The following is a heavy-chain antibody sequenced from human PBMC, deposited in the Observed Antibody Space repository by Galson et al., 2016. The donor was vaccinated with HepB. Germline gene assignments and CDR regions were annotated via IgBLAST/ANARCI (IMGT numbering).Heavy chain of an antibody. CDR3: TTEGSFDSSGYNGY. V-gene: IGHV3-15*07. Sequence: SCAASGFTVNTAWMHWVRQAPGKGLEWVGRVKRESNGGTIDYAAPVKGRFTIARVDSKNTLDPQMSSLKVEDTAIYYCTTEGSFDSSGYNGYWGQGTLVTVSS. J-gene: IGHJ4*02. CDR1: GFTVNTAW. CDR2: VKRESNGGTI. D-gene: IGHD3-22*01.